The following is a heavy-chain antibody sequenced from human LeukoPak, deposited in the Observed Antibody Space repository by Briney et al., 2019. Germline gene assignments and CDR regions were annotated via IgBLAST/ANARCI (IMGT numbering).Heavy chain of an antibody. J-gene: IGHJ4*02. CDR2: IVVGSGDT. Sequence: SVKVSCKASGFTFTSSVMQWVRQARGQRLEWIGWIVVGSGDTNYAQRFQERVTITRDMSTSTAYMELSSLRSEDTAVYYCAADAMATIRGVGYFDYWGQGTLVTVSS. V-gene: IGHV1-58*02. D-gene: IGHD5-24*01. CDR3: AADAMATIRGVGYFDY. CDR1: GFTFTSSV.